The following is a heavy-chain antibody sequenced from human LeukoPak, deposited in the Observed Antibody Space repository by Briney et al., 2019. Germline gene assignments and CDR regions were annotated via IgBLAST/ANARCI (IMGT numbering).Heavy chain of an antibody. CDR2: ISGSSSYI. V-gene: IGHV3-21*01. CDR1: GFTFSSYG. J-gene: IGHJ6*02. CDR3: AFYYYYGMDV. Sequence: GGSLRLSCAASGFTFSSYGMSWVRQAPGKGLEWVSSISGSSSYIYYADSVKGRFTISRDNAKKSLCLQMSSLRAEDTAVYYCAFYYYYGMDVWGQGTTVTVSS.